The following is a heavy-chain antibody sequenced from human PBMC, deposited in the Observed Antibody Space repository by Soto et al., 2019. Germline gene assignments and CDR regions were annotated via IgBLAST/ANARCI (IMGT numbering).Heavy chain of an antibody. V-gene: IGHV1-69*01. CDR2: IVPIYGTR. D-gene: IGHD1-20*01. CDR3: AREREITDDYSFYGMDV. CDR1: GGTFSRYA. J-gene: IGHJ6*02. Sequence: QVQLVQSGAEVKKPGSSVKVSCKASGGTFSRYAFSWVRQAPGQGLEWMGGIVPIYGTRGFAQKFQGRLTITADEPTRTAYMELSSLRSEDTAVYYCAREREITDDYSFYGMDVWGQGTTVSVSS.